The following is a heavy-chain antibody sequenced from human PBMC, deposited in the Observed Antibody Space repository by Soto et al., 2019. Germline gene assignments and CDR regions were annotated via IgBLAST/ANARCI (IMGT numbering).Heavy chain of an antibody. V-gene: IGHV1-18*01. CDR1: GYTFTSHG. D-gene: IGHD3-10*01. CDR3: ARGRRVWFGELGREKDAFDI. Sequence: QDQLVQSGAEVKKPGASVMVSCEASGYTFTSHGITWVRQAPGQGLEWMGWICAYNGNTNYAQRFQGRVTMTTDTSTSTAYMELRSLRPDDTAVYYCARGRRVWFGELGREKDAFDIWGQGTMVTVSS. J-gene: IGHJ3*02. CDR2: ICAYNGNT.